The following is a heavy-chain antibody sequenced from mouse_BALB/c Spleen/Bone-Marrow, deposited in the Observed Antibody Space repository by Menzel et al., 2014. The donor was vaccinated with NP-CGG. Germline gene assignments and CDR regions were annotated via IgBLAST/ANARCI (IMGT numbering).Heavy chain of an antibody. CDR1: GYTFTSYW. V-gene: IGHV1-69*02. CDR2: IYPSDSYT. CDR3: TRSYGSSYEYYFDY. Sequence: VQLVESGAELVRPGASVKLSCKASGYTFTSYWINWVKQRPGQGLEWIGNIYPSDSYTNYNQKFKDKATLTVDKSSSTAYMQLSGPTSEDSAVYYCTRSYGSSYEYYFDYWGQGTTLTVSS. D-gene: IGHD1-1*01. J-gene: IGHJ2*01.